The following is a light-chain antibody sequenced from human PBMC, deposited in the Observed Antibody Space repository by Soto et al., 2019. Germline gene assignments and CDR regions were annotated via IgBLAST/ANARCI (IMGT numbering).Light chain of an antibody. Sequence: DIQLTQSPSTLSASVGDRVTITCQASQSISSWLAWYQQKPGKAPKLLIYDASSLESGVPSRFSGSGSGAHFSLTLSSLKPEDVATYVCQQSRSFPLTFGGGTKVDIK. J-gene: IGKJ4*01. V-gene: IGKV1-5*01. CDR2: DAS. CDR1: QSISSW. CDR3: QQSRSFPLT.